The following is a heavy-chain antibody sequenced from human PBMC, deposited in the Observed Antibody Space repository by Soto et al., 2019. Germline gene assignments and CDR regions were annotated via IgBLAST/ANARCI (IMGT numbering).Heavy chain of an antibody. CDR2: IFHTGTT. V-gene: IGHV4-31*03. D-gene: IGHD3-22*01. J-gene: IGHJ3*01. CDR1: GASLSSGGYY. CDR3: ARGLGYDSNGRFLAAFDV. Sequence: QVQLQESGPGLAKPSQTLSLTCTVSGASLSSGGYYWTWIRQVPGKALEWIGYIFHTGTTFYNPSLKSRVVMSIEKSDNQFSLNLRSVTAAPTAVYYCARGLGYDSNGRFLAAFDVWGQGTMVTVSS.